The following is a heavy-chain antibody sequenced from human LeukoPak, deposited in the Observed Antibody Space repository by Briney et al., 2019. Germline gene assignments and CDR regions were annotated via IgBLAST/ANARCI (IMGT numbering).Heavy chain of an antibody. CDR3: ATIPPGIGGDY. CDR2: IKQDGSEK. V-gene: IGHV3-7*01. CDR1: GFTFSSYW. Sequence: GGSLRLSCAASGFTFSSYWMSWVRQAPGKGREGVANIKQDGSEKYYVDSVKGRFTISRDNAKNSLYLQMNSLRAEDTAVYYCATIPPGIGGDYWGQGTLVTVSS. D-gene: IGHD6-13*01. J-gene: IGHJ4*02.